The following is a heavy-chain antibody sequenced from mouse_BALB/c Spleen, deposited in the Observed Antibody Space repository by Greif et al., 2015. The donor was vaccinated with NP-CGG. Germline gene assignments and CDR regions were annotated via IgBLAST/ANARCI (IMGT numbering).Heavy chain of an antibody. CDR1: GFTFSSFG. CDR3: ARLFDY. V-gene: IGHV5-17*02. J-gene: IGHJ2*01. CDR2: ISSGSSTI. Sequence: EVKLVESGGGLVQPGGSRKLSCAASGFTFSSFGMHWVRQAPEKGLEWVAYISSGSSTIYYADTVKGRFTISRDNPKNALFQQRTSLRSEDTAMYYYARLFDYWGQGTTLTVSS.